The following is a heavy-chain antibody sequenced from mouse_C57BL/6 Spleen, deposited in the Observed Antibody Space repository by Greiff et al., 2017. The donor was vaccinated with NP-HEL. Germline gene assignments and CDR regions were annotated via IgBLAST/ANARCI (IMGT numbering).Heavy chain of an antibody. V-gene: IGHV1-82*01. D-gene: IGHD1-1*01. CDR1: GYAFSSSW. CDR2: IYPGDGDT. J-gene: IGHJ3*01. Sequence: QVQLQQSGPELVKPGASVKISCKASGYAFSSSWMNWVKQRPGKGLEWIGRIYPGDGDTNYNGKSKGKATLTADKSSSTAYMQLSSLTSEDSAVYFCARDGSSQTWFAYWGQGTLVTVSA. CDR3: ARDGSSQTWFAY.